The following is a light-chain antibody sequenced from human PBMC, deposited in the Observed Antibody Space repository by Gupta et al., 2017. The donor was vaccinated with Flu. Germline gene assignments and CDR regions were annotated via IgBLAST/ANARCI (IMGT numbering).Light chain of an antibody. J-gene: IGLJ2*01. CDR1: GGGISTY. V-gene: IGLV6-57*01. CDR2: ENN. CDR3: QSFETSNYGDVV. Sequence: NFVLTQPHSVSESPGKTVTISCTRSGGGISTYVQWYQQRPGSSPTLLIYENNQRPSGVPGRFSGSIDSSSNSASLTISGLKTEDEASYYCQSFETSNYGDVVFGGGTRLTVL.